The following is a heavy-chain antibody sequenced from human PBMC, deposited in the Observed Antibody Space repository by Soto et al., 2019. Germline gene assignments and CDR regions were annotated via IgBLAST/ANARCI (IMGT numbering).Heavy chain of an antibody. V-gene: IGHV3-30-3*01. D-gene: IGHD6-6*01. CDR2: ISYDGSNK. Sequence: QVQLVESGGGVVQPGRSLRLSCAASGFTFSSYAMHWVRQAPGKGLVWVAVISYDGSNKYYADSVKGRFTSSIDNSKNTLYLQMTRLRAEDTAVYYCARERAARHGGDGMDVWGQGTTVTVSS. J-gene: IGHJ6*02. CDR1: GFTFSSYA. CDR3: ARERAARHGGDGMDV.